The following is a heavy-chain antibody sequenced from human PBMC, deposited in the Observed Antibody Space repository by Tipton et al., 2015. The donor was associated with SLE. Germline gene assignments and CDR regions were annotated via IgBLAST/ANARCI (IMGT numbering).Heavy chain of an antibody. Sequence: TLSLTCTVSGGSMSSHCWNWIRQPPGKGLEWIGYVCYSGKTSYNPSLKSRATMSVDSSNSQFSLKVTSMSAADTAVYYCARWGTTAIWAFDLWGLGTMVTVSS. J-gene: IGHJ3*01. V-gene: IGHV4-59*11. CDR2: VCYSGKT. CDR3: ARWGTTAIWAFDL. CDR1: GGSMSSHC. D-gene: IGHD3-16*01.